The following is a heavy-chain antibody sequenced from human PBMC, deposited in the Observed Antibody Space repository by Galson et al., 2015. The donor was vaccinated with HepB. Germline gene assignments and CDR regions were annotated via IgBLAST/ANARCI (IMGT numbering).Heavy chain of an antibody. V-gene: IGHV4-59*08. CDR2: IYYSGST. CDR3: ARPLDIELVPSALNAFDI. D-gene: IGHD2-2*01. CDR1: GGSISSYY. J-gene: IGHJ3*02. Sequence: SETLSLTCTVSGGSISSYYWSWIRQPPGKGLEWIGYIYYSGSTNYNPSLKSRVTISVDTSKNQFSLKLTSVTAADTAVYYCARPLDIELVPSALNAFDIWGQGAMVTVSS.